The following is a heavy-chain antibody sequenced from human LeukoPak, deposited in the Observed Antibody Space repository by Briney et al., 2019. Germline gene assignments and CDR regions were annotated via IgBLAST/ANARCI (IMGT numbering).Heavy chain of an antibody. CDR3: AKGGTMIWDAFDI. CDR1: GFTFSGYA. Sequence: PGGSLRLSCAASGFTFSGYAMSWVRQAPGKGLEWVSAISGSGGSTYYADSVKGRFTISRDNSKNTLYLQPNSLRAEDTALYYCAKGGTMIWDAFDIWGQGTMVTVSS. D-gene: IGHD3/OR15-3a*01. V-gene: IGHV3-23*01. J-gene: IGHJ3*02. CDR2: ISGSGGST.